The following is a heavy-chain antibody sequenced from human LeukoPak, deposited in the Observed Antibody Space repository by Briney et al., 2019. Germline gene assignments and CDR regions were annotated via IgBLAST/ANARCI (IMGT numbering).Heavy chain of an antibody. Sequence: GGSLRLSCAASGFTFSSYWMSWVRQAPGKGLEWVANIKQDGSEKYYVDSVKGRFTISRDNAKNSLYLQMNSLRAEDTAVYYCAKGSREWVVRGVFPDYWGQGTLVTVSS. D-gene: IGHD3-10*01. CDR1: GFTFSSYW. V-gene: IGHV3-7*01. CDR3: AKGSREWVVRGVFPDY. J-gene: IGHJ4*02. CDR2: IKQDGSEK.